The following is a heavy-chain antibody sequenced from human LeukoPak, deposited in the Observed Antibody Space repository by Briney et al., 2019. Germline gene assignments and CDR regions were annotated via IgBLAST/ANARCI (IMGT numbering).Heavy chain of an antibody. Sequence: PGGSLRLSCAASGLIYSIHWMSWVRQAPGKGLEWVANIKPDGSEKYYVESVKGRFTISRDNPRNTLYLQMNSLRGDETAVYYCARGESATGDLDSGTHMFYLWGQGTLVTVSS. CDR2: IKPDGSEK. CDR1: GLIYSIHW. CDR3: ARGESATGDLDSGTHMFYL. D-gene: IGHD3-10*01. V-gene: IGHV3-7*01. J-gene: IGHJ5*02.